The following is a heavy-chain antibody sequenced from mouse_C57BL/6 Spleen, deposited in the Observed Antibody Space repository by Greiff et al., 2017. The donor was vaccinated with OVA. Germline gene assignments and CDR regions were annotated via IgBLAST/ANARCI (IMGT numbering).Heavy chain of an antibody. J-gene: IGHJ4*01. CDR3: ARLYSNGDYYAMDY. CDR2: TFYSGIT. Sequence: EVQLQQSGPSLVRPSQTLSLTCTVTGFSINSDCYWIWIRQFPGNKLEYIGYTFYSGITYYNPSLESRTYITRDTSKNQFSLKLSSVTTEDTATYYCARLYSNGDYYAMDYWGQGTSVTVSS. V-gene: IGHV3-3*01. CDR1: GFSINSDCY. D-gene: IGHD4-1*01.